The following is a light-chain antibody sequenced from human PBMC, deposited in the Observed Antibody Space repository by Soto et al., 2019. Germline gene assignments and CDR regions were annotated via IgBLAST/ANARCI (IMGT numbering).Light chain of an antibody. J-gene: IGKJ5*01. CDR3: QQGGNWPFP. CDR1: QRCRSH. V-gene: IGKV3-11*01. CDR2: DAA. Sequence: FTQSPATRSFTLRPRLTVSCRATQRCRSHLAWYQQQRGQAPRLLIYDAATRASGIPARCSGSGAGTDFTLTISSLEPEDFAVYYCQQGGNWPFPFGQGTRVEIK.